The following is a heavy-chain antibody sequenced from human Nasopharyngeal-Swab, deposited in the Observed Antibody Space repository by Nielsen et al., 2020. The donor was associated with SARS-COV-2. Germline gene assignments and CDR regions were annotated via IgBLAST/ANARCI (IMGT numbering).Heavy chain of an antibody. V-gene: IGHV4-39*07. D-gene: IGHD4-11*01. CDR3: ARKDYKTSAFDI. CDR2: IYYSGST. Sequence: RQAPGKGLEWIGSIYYSGSTYYNPSLKSRVTISVDTSKNQFSLKLSSVTAADTAVYYCARKDYKTSAFDIWGQGTMVTVPS. J-gene: IGHJ3*02.